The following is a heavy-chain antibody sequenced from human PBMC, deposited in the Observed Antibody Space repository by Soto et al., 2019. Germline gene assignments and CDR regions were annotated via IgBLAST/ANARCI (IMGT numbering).Heavy chain of an antibody. D-gene: IGHD2-2*01. CDR1: GGSFSGYY. Sequence: LSLTCAVYGGSFSGYYWSWIRQPPGKGLEWIGEINHSGSTNYNPSLKSRVTISVDTSKNQFSLKLSSVTAADTAVYYCARGILRYCSSTSCPNYYYYYGMDVWGQGTTVTVSS. J-gene: IGHJ6*02. V-gene: IGHV4-34*01. CDR2: INHSGST. CDR3: ARGILRYCSSTSCPNYYYYYGMDV.